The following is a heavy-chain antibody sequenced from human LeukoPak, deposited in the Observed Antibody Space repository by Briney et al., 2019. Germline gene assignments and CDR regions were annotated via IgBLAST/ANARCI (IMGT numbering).Heavy chain of an antibody. V-gene: IGHV4-4*07. Sequence: SETLSLTCTVSGDSISGFYWSWIRQPAGKGLQWIGRISTSGSTNYNPSLKSRVTMPVDRSTNEFSLTVRSVTAADTALYYCARGLPSYGDYVDYYFYMDVWGKGTRVTVSS. J-gene: IGHJ6*03. D-gene: IGHD4-17*01. CDR1: GDSISGFY. CDR3: ARGLPSYGDYVDYYFYMDV. CDR2: ISTSGST.